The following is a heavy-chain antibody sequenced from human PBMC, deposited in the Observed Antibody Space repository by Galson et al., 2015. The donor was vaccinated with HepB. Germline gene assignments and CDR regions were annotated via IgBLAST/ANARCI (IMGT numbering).Heavy chain of an antibody. Sequence: SETLSLTCTLSGDSIASDYWWSWVRQPPGKGLEWIGEVFHTGNTNYNSSLQGRVSISVDKSKNHFSLTLTSVTAADTALYFCARAFNWHHIDNWFDPWGQGILVTVSS. CDR1: GDSIASDYW. V-gene: IGHV4-4*02. D-gene: IGHD3-16*01. CDR3: ARAFNWHHIDNWFDP. CDR2: VFHTGNT. J-gene: IGHJ5*02.